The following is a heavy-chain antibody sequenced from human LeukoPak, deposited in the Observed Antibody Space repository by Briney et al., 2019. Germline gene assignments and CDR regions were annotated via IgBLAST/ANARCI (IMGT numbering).Heavy chain of an antibody. CDR1: GFTFGSYW. V-gene: IGHV3-74*01. J-gene: IGHJ4*02. CDR3: VRLVAVPDAYFDY. CDR2: INTDGGST. D-gene: IGHD2-2*01. Sequence: GGSLRLSCAASGFTFGSYWMHWVRQGPGKGLMWVSRINTDGGSTSYAESVTGRFTISRDNAKNTLYLQMNSLRAEDTAVYYCVRLVAVPDAYFDYWGQGTLVTVSS.